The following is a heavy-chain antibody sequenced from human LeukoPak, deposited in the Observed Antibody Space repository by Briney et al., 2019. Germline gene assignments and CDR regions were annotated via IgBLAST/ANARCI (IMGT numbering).Heavy chain of an antibody. D-gene: IGHD1-26*01. V-gene: IGHV3-23*01. Sequence: GGSLRLSCAGSEFTFGAYGMSWVRQAPGRGLEWVSAISGSGGSTYYADSVKGRFTISRDNSKNTLYLQMNSLRAEDTAVYYCARVEPNWELGFDYWGQGTLVTVSS. CDR1: EFTFGAYG. CDR3: ARVEPNWELGFDY. J-gene: IGHJ4*02. CDR2: ISGSGGST.